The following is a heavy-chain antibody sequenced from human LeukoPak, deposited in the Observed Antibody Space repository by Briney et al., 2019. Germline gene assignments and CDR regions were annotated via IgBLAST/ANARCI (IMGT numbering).Heavy chain of an antibody. CDR1: GGSISSNY. CDR2: IYYSGST. J-gene: IGHJ4*02. Sequence: SETLSLTCTVSGGSISSNYWNWIRQPPGKGLEWIANIYYSGSTNYNPSLKSRVTISVDTSKNQFSLRLSSVTAADTAVYYCASNKGQWLFSDWGQGTLVTVSS. V-gene: IGHV4-59*08. D-gene: IGHD6-19*01. CDR3: ASNKGQWLFSD.